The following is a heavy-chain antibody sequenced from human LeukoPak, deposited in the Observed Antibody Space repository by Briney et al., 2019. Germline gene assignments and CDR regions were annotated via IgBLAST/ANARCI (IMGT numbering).Heavy chain of an antibody. V-gene: IGHV3-23*01. D-gene: IGHD2-15*01. CDR3: AKDPPSGSSDAFDS. CDR1: GFSFSNYA. CDR2: ISGSGSST. Sequence: GGSLRLSCVASGFSFSNYAMNWVRQAPGKGLEWVSGISGSGSSTYYADSVKGRFTISRDNTKNSLYLQMDSLRGEDSAVYYCAKDPPSGSSDAFDSWGQGTGITVAS. J-gene: IGHJ3*02.